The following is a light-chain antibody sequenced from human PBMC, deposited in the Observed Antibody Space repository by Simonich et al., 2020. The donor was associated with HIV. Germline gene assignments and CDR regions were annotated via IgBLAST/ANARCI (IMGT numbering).Light chain of an antibody. CDR2: GAS. CDR3: QQYGSSPLT. Sequence: EIVLTQSPGTLSLSPGERATLSCRASQSVSSSYLAWYQQKPGQAPRLLIYGASGRATGIPDRFSGSGSGTDFTLTISRLEPEDVVVYYCQQYGSSPLTFGGGTKVEIK. V-gene: IGKV3-20*01. CDR1: QSVSSSY. J-gene: IGKJ4*01.